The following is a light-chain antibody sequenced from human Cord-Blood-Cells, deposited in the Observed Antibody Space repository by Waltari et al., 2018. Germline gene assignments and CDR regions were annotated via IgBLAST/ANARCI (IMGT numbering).Light chain of an antibody. V-gene: IGLV2-14*01. Sequence: QSALTQPASVSGSPGQSIXXSCTGTSXXXGGXXXVSWNQQHPRKAPKLMFYDVSKRPSGVSNRFSGSKSGTTASLTISGLQAEDEADYYCSSYTSSSTVFGGGTKLTVL. CDR2: DVS. J-gene: IGLJ3*02. CDR1: SXXXGGXXX. CDR3: SSYTSSSTV.